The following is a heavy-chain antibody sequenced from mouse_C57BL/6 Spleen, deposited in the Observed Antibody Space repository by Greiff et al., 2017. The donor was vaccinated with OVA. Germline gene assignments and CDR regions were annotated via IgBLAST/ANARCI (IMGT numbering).Heavy chain of an antibody. J-gene: IGHJ4*01. CDR2: INPNNGGT. V-gene: IGHV1-18*01. CDR1: GYTFTDYN. Sequence: EVQLQQSGPELVKPGASVKIPCKASGYTFTDYNMDWVKQSHGKSLEWIGDINPNNGGTIYNQKFKGKATLTVDKSSSTAYMELRSLTSEDTAVYYCARLETAQATGAMDYWGQGTSVTVSS. D-gene: IGHD3-2*02. CDR3: ARLETAQATGAMDY.